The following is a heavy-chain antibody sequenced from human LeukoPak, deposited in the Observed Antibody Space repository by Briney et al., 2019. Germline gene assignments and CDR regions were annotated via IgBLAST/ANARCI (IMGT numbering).Heavy chain of an antibody. Sequence: GGSLRLSCAVSGFNVSDYYMSWIRQAPGKGLEWLSYIRNRGRTTHYADSVKGRFTISRDDAKNSLFLQMNSLGAEDTAVYYRARERSGNYFTFDIWGQGTILTVSS. CDR2: IRNRGRTT. D-gene: IGHD3-22*01. V-gene: IGHV3-11*01. J-gene: IGHJ3*02. CDR1: GFNVSDYY. CDR3: ARERSGNYFTFDI.